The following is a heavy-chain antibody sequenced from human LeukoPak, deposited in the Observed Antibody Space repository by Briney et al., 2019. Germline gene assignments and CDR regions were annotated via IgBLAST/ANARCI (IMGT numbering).Heavy chain of an antibody. V-gene: IGHV4-31*03. Sequence: SETLSLTCTVSGGSIRSGAYFWSWIRQRPGKGLEWIGYIHYSGSAYYNPSLKSRITVSVDTTKNQFSLKLSSVTAADTAVYYCARERDSNYYDSRGYSDAFDMGGQGTMVTVS. D-gene: IGHD3-22*01. CDR3: ARERDSNYYDSRGYSDAFDM. J-gene: IGHJ3*02. CDR2: IHYSGSA. CDR1: GGSIRSGAYF.